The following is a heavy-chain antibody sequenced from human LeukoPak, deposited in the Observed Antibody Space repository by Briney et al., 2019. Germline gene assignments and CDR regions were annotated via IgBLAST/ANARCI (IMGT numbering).Heavy chain of an antibody. CDR1: GFTFSSYG. V-gene: IGHV3-30*02. D-gene: IGHD3-10*01. CDR3: ARDGRGIGVNYFDY. Sequence: GGSLRLSCAASGFTFSSYGMHWVRQAPGKGLEWVAFIRYDGSNKYYADSVKGRFTISRDNAKNSLYLQMNSLRAEDTAVYYCARDGRGIGVNYFDYWGQGTLVTVSS. CDR2: IRYDGSNK. J-gene: IGHJ4*02.